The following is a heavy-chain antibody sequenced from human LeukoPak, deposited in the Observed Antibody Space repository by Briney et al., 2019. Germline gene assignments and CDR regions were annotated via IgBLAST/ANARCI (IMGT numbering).Heavy chain of an antibody. J-gene: IGHJ4*02. Sequence: SETLSLTCTVSGGSISSYYWSWIRQPPGKGLEWIGYIYYSGSTNYNPSLKSRVTISVDTSKNQFSLKLSSVTAADTAVYYCERYIRCFDYWGQGTLVTVSS. CDR3: ERYIRCFDY. D-gene: IGHD4-17*01. V-gene: IGHV4-59*01. CDR1: GGSISSYY. CDR2: IYYSGST.